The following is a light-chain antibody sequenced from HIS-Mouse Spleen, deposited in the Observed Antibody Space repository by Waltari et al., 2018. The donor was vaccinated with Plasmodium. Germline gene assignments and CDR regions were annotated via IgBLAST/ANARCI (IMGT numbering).Light chain of an antibody. Sequence: DIHMTQSPSSLSASVGDRVPITCRASQGINNYLDWYQKKPGKVPKLLSYAASTLQSGVPSRFSGSGSGTDFTLTISSLQPEDVATYYCQKYNSAPHTFGQGTKLEIK. V-gene: IGKV1-27*01. CDR1: QGINNY. CDR3: QKYNSAPHT. J-gene: IGKJ2*01. CDR2: AAS.